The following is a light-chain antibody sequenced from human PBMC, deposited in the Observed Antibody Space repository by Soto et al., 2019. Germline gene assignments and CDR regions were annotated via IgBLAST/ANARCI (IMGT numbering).Light chain of an antibody. CDR3: QVWDSGSDI. CDR1: NIGYKT. CDR2: DDS. Sequence: SYELTQPPAVSVAPGQTATFVCGGDNIGYKTVHCYQQGPGQAPVLVVYDDSDRPSGIPERFSGSNSGNTATLTINRVEAGDEADYYCQVWDSGSDIFGGGTKLTVL. J-gene: IGLJ2*01. V-gene: IGLV3-21*02.